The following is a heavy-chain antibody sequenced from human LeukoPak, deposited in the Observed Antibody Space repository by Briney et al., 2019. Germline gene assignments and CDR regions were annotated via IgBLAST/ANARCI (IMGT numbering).Heavy chain of an antibody. CDR3: ATGYLVTAGLMDV. Sequence: ASVTVSCKVSGYTLTELSMFWVRQAPGKGVEWMGSFDPEDGKTVNAQKFQGRVTMTEDTSTDTAYMELSSLRSEDTAVYYCATGYLVTAGLMDVWGQGTTVTVSS. J-gene: IGHJ6*02. D-gene: IGHD6-13*01. CDR1: GYTLTELS. V-gene: IGHV1-24*01. CDR2: FDPEDGKT.